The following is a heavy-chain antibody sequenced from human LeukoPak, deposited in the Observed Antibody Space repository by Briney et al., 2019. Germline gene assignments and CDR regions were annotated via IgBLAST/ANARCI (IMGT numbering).Heavy chain of an antibody. J-gene: IGHJ5*02. CDR1: GGSISGSIYS. Sequence: SETLSLTCSVSGGSISGSIYSWGWIRQPPGKGLEWIGTIFYSGSTYYNPSLTSRVTISVDTSKNQFSLKLSSVTAADTAVYYCAPVSRLQYVFDPWGQGTLVTVSS. V-gene: IGHV4-39*01. D-gene: IGHD4-11*01. CDR3: APVSRLQYVFDP. CDR2: IFYSGST.